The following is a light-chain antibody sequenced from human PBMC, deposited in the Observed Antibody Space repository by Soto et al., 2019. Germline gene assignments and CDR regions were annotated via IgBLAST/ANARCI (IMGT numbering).Light chain of an antibody. CDR1: QSVGTY. CDR2: DAS. J-gene: IGKJ2*01. Sequence: EIVLTQSPVTVSLSPGERVTFFCRASQSVGTYLGWYQQKPGQAPRLLIYDASIRAPGIPARFSGSGSGTLFTLSISSLKPEDCAIYYCQQRTNWPPYTFGQGNKLEIK. CDR3: QQRTNWPPYT. V-gene: IGKV3-11*01.